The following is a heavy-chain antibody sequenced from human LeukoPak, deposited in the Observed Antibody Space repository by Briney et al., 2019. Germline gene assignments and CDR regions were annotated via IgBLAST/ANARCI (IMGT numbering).Heavy chain of an antibody. V-gene: IGHV5-51*01. D-gene: IGHD3-9*01. CDR1: GYPFASYW. CDR2: IYPGDSYT. CDR3: ARLVYYILTGLNPHYFDY. Sequence: GGALQISCKGSGYPFASYWIAGVRLVPGKGLEGMGIIYPGDSYTRYSPSFHGQVTISPDKSITTAYLQWSSLEASDTAMYYCARLVYYILTGLNPHYFDYWGQGTLVTVSS. J-gene: IGHJ4*02.